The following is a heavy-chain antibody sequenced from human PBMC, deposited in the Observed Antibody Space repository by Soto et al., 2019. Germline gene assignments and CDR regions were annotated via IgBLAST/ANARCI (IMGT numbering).Heavy chain of an antibody. Sequence: EVQLVESGGGLVKPGGSLRLSCAASGFTFSNAWMSWVRQAPGKGLEWVGRIKSKTDGGTTDYAALVKGRFTISRDDSKNTLYLQMNSLKTEDTAVYYCTTGSVSGLWSGYHYWGQGTLVTVSS. CDR2: IKSKTDGGTT. J-gene: IGHJ4*02. CDR1: GFTFSNAW. CDR3: TTGSVSGLWSGYHY. V-gene: IGHV3-15*01. D-gene: IGHD3-3*01.